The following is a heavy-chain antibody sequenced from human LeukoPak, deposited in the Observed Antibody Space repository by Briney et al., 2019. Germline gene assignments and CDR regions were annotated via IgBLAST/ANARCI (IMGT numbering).Heavy chain of an antibody. CDR3: AREKVPAELDY. CDR1: GFTFSSYS. J-gene: IGHJ4*02. Sequence: GGSLRLSCAASGFTFSSYSMNWVRQAPGKGLEWVSSISSSSSYIYYADSVKGRFSISRDNAKNSLYLQMNSLRAEDTAVYYCAREKVPAELDYWGQGTLVTVSS. D-gene: IGHD2-2*01. V-gene: IGHV3-21*01. CDR2: ISSSSSYI.